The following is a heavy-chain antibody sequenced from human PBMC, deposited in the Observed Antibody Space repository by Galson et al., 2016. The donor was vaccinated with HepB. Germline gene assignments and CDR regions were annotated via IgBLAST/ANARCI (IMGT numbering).Heavy chain of an antibody. J-gene: IGHJ6*02. CDR1: GITFRIYG. D-gene: IGHD5-18*01. V-gene: IGHV3-30*18. CDR2: ISYDGSNE. Sequence: SLRLSCAASGITFRIYGMHWVRQAPGTGLEWVAVISYDGSNEYYADSVKGRFTISRDNSKNTLYLQMNSLRAEDTAVYYCAKVRQVWSDYYAMDVWGQGTTVTVSS. CDR3: AKVRQVWSDYYAMDV.